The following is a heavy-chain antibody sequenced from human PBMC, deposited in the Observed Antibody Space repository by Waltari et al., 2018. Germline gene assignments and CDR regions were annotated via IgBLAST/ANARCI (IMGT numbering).Heavy chain of an antibody. Sequence: QVQLVQSGAEVKKPGASVKVSCKASGSTFTSYAMHWVRQAPGQRLEWMGWINAGNGNTKYSQKFQGRVTITRDTSASTAYMELSSLRSEDTAVYYCARDLLDSSGYYYGRNAFDIWGQGTMVTVSS. V-gene: IGHV1-3*01. J-gene: IGHJ3*02. CDR3: ARDLLDSSGYYYGRNAFDI. CDR2: INAGNGNT. D-gene: IGHD3-22*01. CDR1: GSTFTSYA.